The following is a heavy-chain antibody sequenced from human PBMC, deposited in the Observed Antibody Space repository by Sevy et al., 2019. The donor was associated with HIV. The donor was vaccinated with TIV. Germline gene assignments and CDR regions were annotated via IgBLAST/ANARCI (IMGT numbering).Heavy chain of an antibody. CDR2: ISYDGSNK. D-gene: IGHD2-21*02. CDR3: ARDDSDVGVVTAIRSYYFDY. CDR1: GFTFSSYA. V-gene: IGHV3-30-3*01. Sequence: GGSLRLSCAASGFTFSSYAMHWVRQAPGKGLEWVAVISYDGSNKYYADSVKGRFTISRDNSKNTLYLQMNSLRAEDTAVYYCARDDSDVGVVTAIRSYYFDYWGQGTLVTVSS. J-gene: IGHJ4*02.